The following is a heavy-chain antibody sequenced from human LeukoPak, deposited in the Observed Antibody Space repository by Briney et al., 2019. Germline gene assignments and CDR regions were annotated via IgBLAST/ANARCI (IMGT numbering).Heavy chain of an antibody. CDR3: ARTYPDAFDI. J-gene: IGHJ3*02. CDR1: GFTFSDYY. CDR2: ISSSSSYI. Sequence: PGGSLRLSCAASGFTFSDYYMSWIRQAPGKGLEWVSSISSSSSYIYYADSVKGRFTISRDNAKNSLYLQMNSLRAEDTAVYYCARTYPDAFDIWGQGTMVAVPS. V-gene: IGHV3-11*06.